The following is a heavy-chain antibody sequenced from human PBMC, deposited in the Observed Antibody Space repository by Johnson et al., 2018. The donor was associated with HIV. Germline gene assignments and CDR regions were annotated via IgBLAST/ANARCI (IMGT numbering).Heavy chain of an antibody. D-gene: IGHD1-26*01. CDR1: GFTFSSYA. CDR2: ISGSGGST. V-gene: IGHV3-23*01. CDR3: AKDVAQSGRYSVAFDI. J-gene: IGHJ3*02. Sequence: VQLLEYGGGLVQPGGSLRLSCAASGFTFSSYAMSWVRQAPGKGLEWVAAISGSGGSTYYADFVKGRFTLSRDNSKNTLYLQMNSLRAEDTALYYCAKDVAQSGRYSVAFDIWGQGTMVTVFS.